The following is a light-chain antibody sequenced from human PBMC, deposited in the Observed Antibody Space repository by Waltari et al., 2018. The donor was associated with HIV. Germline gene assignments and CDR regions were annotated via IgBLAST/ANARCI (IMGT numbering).Light chain of an antibody. V-gene: IGLV1-40*01. J-gene: IGLJ1*01. CDR1: SSNLGAGYP. CDR2: GNS. Sequence: QSVLTQPPSVSGAPGQRVTISCPGSSSNLGAGYPVHWYQQLPGTAPKLLIYGNSNRPSGVPDRFSGSKSGTSASLAITGLQAEDEADYYCQSHDSSLSGYVFGTGTKVTVL. CDR3: QSHDSSLSGYV.